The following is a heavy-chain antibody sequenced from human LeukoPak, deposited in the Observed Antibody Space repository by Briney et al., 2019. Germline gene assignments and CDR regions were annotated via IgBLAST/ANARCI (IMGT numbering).Heavy chain of an antibody. CDR3: ARDYYDSSGYPYY. CDR2: INPNSGGT. V-gene: IGHV1-2*02. Sequence: ASVKVSCKASGYTFTGYYMHWVRQAPGQGLEWMGWINPNSGGTNYAQKFQGRVTMTRDTSISTAYMELSRLRSDDTAVYYCARDYYDSSGYPYYWSQGTLVTVSS. D-gene: IGHD3-22*01. CDR1: GYTFTGYY. J-gene: IGHJ4*02.